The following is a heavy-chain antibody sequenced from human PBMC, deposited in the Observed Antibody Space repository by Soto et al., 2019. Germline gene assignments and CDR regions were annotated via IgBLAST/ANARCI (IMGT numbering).Heavy chain of an antibody. CDR1: GFSLSTSGVG. CDR2: LYWDDDK. J-gene: IGHJ4*02. CDR3: AHRQRTVYFDY. Sequence: QITLKESGPTLVKPTQTLTLTSTFSGFSLSTSGVGVGWIRQPPGKALEWLALLYWDDDKRYSPSLKSRLTITKDISKNQVVLTMTNMDPVDTATYYCAHRQRTVYFDYWGQGTLVTVSS. D-gene: IGHD4-17*01. V-gene: IGHV2-5*02.